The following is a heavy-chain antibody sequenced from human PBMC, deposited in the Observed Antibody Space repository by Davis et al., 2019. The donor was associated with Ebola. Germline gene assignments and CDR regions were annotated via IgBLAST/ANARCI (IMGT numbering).Heavy chain of an antibody. Sequence: PGGSLRLSCAASGFTVSSNYMSWVRQAPGKGLEWVSAISGSGGSTYYADSVKGRFTISRDNSKNTLYLQMNSLRAEDTAVYYCAKVGSFTEKYYFDYWGQGTLVTVSS. CDR2: ISGSGGST. J-gene: IGHJ4*02. CDR1: GFTVSSNY. D-gene: IGHD1-26*01. CDR3: AKVGSFTEKYYFDY. V-gene: IGHV3-23*01.